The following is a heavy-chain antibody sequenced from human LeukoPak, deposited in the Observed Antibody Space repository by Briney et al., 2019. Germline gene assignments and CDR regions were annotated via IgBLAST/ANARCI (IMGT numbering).Heavy chain of an antibody. CDR3: ARELVIAVACTFYFDY. D-gene: IGHD6-19*01. J-gene: IGHJ4*02. CDR1: GFTLSSYW. CDR2: IKQDGSEK. V-gene: IGHV3-7*01. Sequence: GGSLRLSCAASGFTLSSYWMSWVRQAPGKGLEWVANIKQDGSEKYYVDSVKGRFTISRDNAKNSLYLQMNSLRAEDTAVYYCARELVIAVACTFYFDYWGQGTLVTVSS.